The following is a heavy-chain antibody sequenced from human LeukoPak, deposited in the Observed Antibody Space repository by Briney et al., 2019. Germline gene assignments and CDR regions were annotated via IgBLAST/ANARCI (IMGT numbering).Heavy chain of an antibody. CDR3: ARRVSGTFPRLYFDY. V-gene: IGHV1-2*02. J-gene: IGHJ4*02. D-gene: IGHD1-1*01. CDR1: GYPFTGYY. CDR2: INPNSGGT. Sequence: KPGASVKVSCKASGYPFTGYYMHWVRQAPGQGLEWMGWINPNSGGTNYAQKFQGRVTMTRDTSISTAYMELSRLRSDDTAVYYCARRVSGTFPRLYFDYWGQGTLVTVSS.